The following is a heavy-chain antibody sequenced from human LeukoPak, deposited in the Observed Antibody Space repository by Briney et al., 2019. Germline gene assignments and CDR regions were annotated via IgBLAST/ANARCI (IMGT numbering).Heavy chain of an antibody. CDR2: INPNSGGT. V-gene: IGHV1-2*02. CDR1: GYTFTGYY. J-gene: IGHJ3*02. Sequence: GASVKVSCKASGYTFTGYYMHWVRQAPGQGLEWMGWINPNSGGTNYAQKFQGRVTMTRDTSISTAYMELSRLRSEDTAVYYCARGVANGHNYGGAFDIWGQGTMVTVSS. D-gene: IGHD5-18*01. CDR3: ARGVANGHNYGGAFDI.